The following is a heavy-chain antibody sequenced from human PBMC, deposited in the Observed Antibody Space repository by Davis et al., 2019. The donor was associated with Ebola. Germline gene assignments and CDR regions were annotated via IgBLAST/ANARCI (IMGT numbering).Heavy chain of an antibody. J-gene: IGHJ1*01. CDR1: GGSISSYY. Sequence: SETLSLTCTVSGGSISSYYWSWIRQPPGKGLEWIGYIYYSGSTNYNPSLKSRVTISVDTSKNQFSLKLSSVTAADTAVYYCARVNGDYVYFQHWGRAPWSPSPQ. CDR2: IYYSGST. CDR3: ARVNGDYVYFQH. D-gene: IGHD4-17*01. V-gene: IGHV4-59*01.